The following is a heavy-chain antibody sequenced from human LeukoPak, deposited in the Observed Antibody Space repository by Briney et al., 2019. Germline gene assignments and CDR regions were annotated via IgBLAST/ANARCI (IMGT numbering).Heavy chain of an antibody. CDR2: IYYSGST. CDR3: ARKYCSGGSCYYDY. V-gene: IGHV4-59*01. CDR1: GGSISSYY. D-gene: IGHD2-15*01. Sequence: SETLSLTCTVSGGSISSYYWSWIRQPPGKGLEWIGYIYYSGSTNYNPSLKSRVTISVDTSKNQFSLKLSSVAAADTAVYYCARKYCSGGSCYYDYWGQGTLVTVSS. J-gene: IGHJ4*02.